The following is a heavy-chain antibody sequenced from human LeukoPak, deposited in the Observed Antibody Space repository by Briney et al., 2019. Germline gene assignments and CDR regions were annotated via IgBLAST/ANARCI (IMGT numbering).Heavy chain of an antibody. CDR2: TYHSGST. CDR1: GGSFSGYY. CDR3: ARQTGSGLFILP. D-gene: IGHD3/OR15-3a*01. Sequence: SETLSLTCAVYGGSFSGYYWGWIRQPPGKGLEWIGSTYHSGSTYYNASLKSRVTISIDTSKNQISLRLTSVTATDTAIYYCARQTGSGLFILPGGQGTLVTVSS. J-gene: IGHJ4*02. V-gene: IGHV4-34*01.